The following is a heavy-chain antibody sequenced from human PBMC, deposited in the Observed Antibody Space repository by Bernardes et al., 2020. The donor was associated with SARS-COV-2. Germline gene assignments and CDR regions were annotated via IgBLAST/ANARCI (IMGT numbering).Heavy chain of an antibody. D-gene: IGHD6-19*01. J-gene: IGHJ4*02. CDR2: ISSDGDNK. Sequence: VGSLRRSCSASGFTFRSYSMHWVRQAPGKGLEYVSGISSDGDNKQYADSVEDRFTISRDNSKDTLYLQLTSLRLEDTAVYYCVKADYKFFWPSSGWGGHFFDNWGQGSLLTVSS. CDR3: VKADYKFFWPSSGWGGHFFDN. CDR1: GFTFRSYS. V-gene: IGHV3-64D*06.